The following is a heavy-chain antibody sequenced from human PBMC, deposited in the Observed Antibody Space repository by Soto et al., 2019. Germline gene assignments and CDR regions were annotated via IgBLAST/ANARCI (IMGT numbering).Heavy chain of an antibody. Sequence: TSETLSLTCTVSGGSISSYYCSWIRQPPGKGLEWIGYIYYSGSTNYNPSLKSRVTISVDTSKNQFSLKLSSVTAADTAVYYCARGSRAYGDLDIWGQGTMVTVSS. V-gene: IGHV4-59*01. CDR2: IYYSGST. D-gene: IGHD4-17*01. J-gene: IGHJ3*02. CDR1: GGSISSYY. CDR3: ARGSRAYGDLDI.